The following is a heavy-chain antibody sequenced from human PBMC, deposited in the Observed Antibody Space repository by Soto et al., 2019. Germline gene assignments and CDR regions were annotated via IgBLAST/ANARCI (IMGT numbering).Heavy chain of an antibody. CDR2: IYYSGST. V-gene: IGHV4-39*01. D-gene: IGHD3-10*01. Sequence: SETLSLTCTVSGGSISGSSYYWGWIRQPPGKGLEWIGSIYYSGSTYYNPSLKSRVTISVDTSKNQFSLKLSSVTAADTAVYYCARGSGSYKFRYYYYGMDVWGQGTTVTVSS. CDR3: ARGSGSYKFRYYYYGMDV. CDR1: GGSISGSSYY. J-gene: IGHJ6*02.